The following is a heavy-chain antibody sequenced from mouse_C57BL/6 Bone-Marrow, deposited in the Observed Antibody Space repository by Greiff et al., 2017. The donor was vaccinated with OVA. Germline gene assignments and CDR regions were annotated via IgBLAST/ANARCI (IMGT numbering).Heavy chain of an antibody. CDR2: IYPRSGNT. CDR3: ARSGNYYGSWYFDD. CDR1: GYTFTSYG. D-gene: IGHD1-1*01. V-gene: IGHV1-81*01. Sequence: QVQLQQSGAELARPGASVKLSCKASGYTFTSYGISWVKQRTGQGLEWIGEIYPRSGNTYYNEKFKGKATLTADKSSSTAYMELRSLTSEDSAVYFWARSGNYYGSWYFDDWGTGTTVTVSS. J-gene: IGHJ1*03.